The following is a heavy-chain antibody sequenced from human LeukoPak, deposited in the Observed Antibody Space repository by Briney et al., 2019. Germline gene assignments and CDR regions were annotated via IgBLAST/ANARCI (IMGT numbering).Heavy chain of an antibody. Sequence: GGSLRLSCAASGFTFSNYGMHWVRQAPGKGLEWVAFIRYDGSHKYFAASVKGRFTISRDNSKNTLFLQMNSLRTEDTAVYYCAKDPYDFGSGRYYFDYWGQGTLVTVSS. CDR1: GFTFSNYG. J-gene: IGHJ4*02. CDR2: IRYDGSHK. V-gene: IGHV3-30*02. D-gene: IGHD3-10*01. CDR3: AKDPYDFGSGRYYFDY.